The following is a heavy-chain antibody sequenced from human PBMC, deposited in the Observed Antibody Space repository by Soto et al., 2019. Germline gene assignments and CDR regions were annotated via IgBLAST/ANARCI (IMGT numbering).Heavy chain of an antibody. CDR2: ISSINGNT. Sequence: QVHLVQSETEVKEPGASVTVSCKTSDSTFTGYTINWVRQAPGQGLEWLGWISSINGNTNYARKYQGRLTMTTNTSATTAYMELRSLRSDDTDVYFCARGTVTSGRWFGPWGQGTLVTVSS. V-gene: IGHV1-18*04. CDR1: DSTFTGYT. D-gene: IGHD4-17*01. J-gene: IGHJ5*02. CDR3: ARGTVTSGRWFGP.